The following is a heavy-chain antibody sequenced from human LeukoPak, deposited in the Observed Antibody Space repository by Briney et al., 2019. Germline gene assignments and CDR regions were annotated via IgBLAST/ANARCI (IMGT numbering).Heavy chain of an antibody. Sequence: GGSLRLSCTASGFTFGDYVMSWVRQAPGKGLEWIGFIRSKAYGGTTKNAASVKGRFTISRDDSRSIAYLQMNSLKTEDTAVYYCARGHTAVTRHFDFWGQGTLVTVSS. CDR3: ARGHTAVTRHFDF. CDR2: IRSKAYGGTT. CDR1: GFTFGDYV. J-gene: IGHJ4*02. D-gene: IGHD4-17*01. V-gene: IGHV3-49*04.